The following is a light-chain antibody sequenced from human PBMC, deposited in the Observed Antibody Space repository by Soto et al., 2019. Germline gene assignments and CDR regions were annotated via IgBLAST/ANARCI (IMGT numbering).Light chain of an antibody. Sequence: DIQMTQSPSTLSASVGDRVTITWRASQSISSWLAWYQQTPGKAPKLLIYKASSLESGVPSRFIGSGSGTEFTLTISSLQPGDFATYYCQRYNSYYPFGQGTKLEIK. CDR3: QRYNSYYP. CDR2: KAS. V-gene: IGKV1-5*03. CDR1: QSISSW. J-gene: IGKJ2*01.